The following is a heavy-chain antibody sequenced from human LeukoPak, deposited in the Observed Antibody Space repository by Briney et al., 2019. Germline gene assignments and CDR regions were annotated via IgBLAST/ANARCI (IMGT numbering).Heavy chain of an antibody. CDR2: ISGSGGST. D-gene: IGHD1-26*01. CDR3: AKNGGSYYGYFDY. J-gene: IGHJ4*02. CDR1: GFTFSSYA. V-gene: IGHV3-23*01. Sequence: GGSLRLSCAASGFTFSSYAMSWVRQAPGKGLEWVSAISGSGGSTCYADSVKGRFTISRDNSKNTPYLQMNSLRAEDTAVYYCAKNGGSYYGYFDYWGQGTLVTVSS.